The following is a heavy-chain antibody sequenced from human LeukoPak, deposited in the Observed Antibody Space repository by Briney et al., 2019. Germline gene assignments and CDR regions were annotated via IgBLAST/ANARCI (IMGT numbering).Heavy chain of an antibody. CDR1: GGSFSGYY. J-gene: IGHJ5*01. V-gene: IGHV4-34*01. D-gene: IGHD6-19*01. Sequence: PSETLSLTCAVYGGSFSGYYWSWIRQPPGKGLEWIGEINHSGSTNYNPSLKSRVTMSVDTSKNQFSLKLSSVTAADTAVYYCAMTVASREFDPWGQGTLVTVSS. CDR3: AMTVASREFDP. CDR2: INHSGST.